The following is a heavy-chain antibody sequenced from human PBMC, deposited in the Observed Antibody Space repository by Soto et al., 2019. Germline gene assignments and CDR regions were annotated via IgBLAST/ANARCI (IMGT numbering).Heavy chain of an antibody. D-gene: IGHD3-3*01. V-gene: IGHV4-31*03. Sequence: SETLSLTCTVSGGSISSGGYYWSWIRQHPGKGLEWIGYIYYSGSTYYNPSLKSRVTISVDTSKNQFSLKLSSVTAADTAVYYCARDQNHDFWSGYYGRGASDIWGQGTMVTVSS. J-gene: IGHJ3*02. CDR3: ARDQNHDFWSGYYGRGASDI. CDR2: IYYSGST. CDR1: GGSISSGGYY.